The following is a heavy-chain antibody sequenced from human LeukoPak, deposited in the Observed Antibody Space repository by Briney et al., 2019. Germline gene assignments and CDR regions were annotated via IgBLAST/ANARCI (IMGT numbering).Heavy chain of an antibody. CDR2: ISYDGSNK. D-gene: IGHD3-22*01. J-gene: IGHJ4*02. CDR3: AKDRGYYDSSGYYYEYYFDY. CDR1: GFTFSSYG. Sequence: GGSLRLSCAASGFTFSSYGMHWVRQAPGKGLEWVAVISYDGSNKYYADSVKGRFTISRDNSKNTLYLQMNSLRAEDTAVYYCAKDRGYYDSSGYYYEYYFDYWGQGTLVTVSS. V-gene: IGHV3-30*18.